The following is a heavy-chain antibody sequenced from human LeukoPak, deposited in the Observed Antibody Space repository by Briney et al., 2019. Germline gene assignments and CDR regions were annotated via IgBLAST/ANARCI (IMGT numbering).Heavy chain of an antibody. CDR2: IYYSGSI. V-gene: IGHV4-39*01. J-gene: IGHJ4*02. Sequence: SETLSLTCTVSGGFISSSSYYWDWLRQPPGKGLEWIGSIYYSGSINYHPSLKSRVAISVDTSKNQFSLKLSSVTAADTAVFYCARKRGYYFDYWGQGTLVTVSS. CDR3: ARKRGYYFDY. CDR1: GGFISSSSYY. D-gene: IGHD3-16*01.